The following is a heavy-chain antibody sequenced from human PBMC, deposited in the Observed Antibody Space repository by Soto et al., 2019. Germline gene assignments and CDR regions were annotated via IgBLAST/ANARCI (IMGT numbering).Heavy chain of an antibody. CDR2: IKSRTDGGTT. CDR1: GFTFTNAW. J-gene: IGHJ1*01. V-gene: IGHV3-15*01. D-gene: IGHD4-17*01. CDR3: TTARGTYGAEYFQH. Sequence: GGSLRLSCAASGFTFTNAWMSWVRQAPGKGLEWVGRIKSRTDGGTTDYAAPVKGRFTISRDDSKNTLYLQMNSLKTEDTAVYYCTTARGTYGAEYFQHWGQGTLVTVSS.